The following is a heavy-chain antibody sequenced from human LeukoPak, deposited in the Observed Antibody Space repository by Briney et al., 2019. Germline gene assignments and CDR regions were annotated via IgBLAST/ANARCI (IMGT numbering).Heavy chain of an antibody. V-gene: IGHV3-74*03. D-gene: IGHD2-2*01. J-gene: IGHJ4*02. Sequence: GVLRLSCAASGFTFSSSWMLWVRQAPGQGLVWVSRINSDESVTTYTNSVKGRFTISRDNAKNTLYLQMNSLRAEDTAMYYCVRSRFTTSSFDYWGQGTLVTVSS. CDR2: INSDESVT. CDR1: GFTFSSSW. CDR3: VRSRFTTSSFDY.